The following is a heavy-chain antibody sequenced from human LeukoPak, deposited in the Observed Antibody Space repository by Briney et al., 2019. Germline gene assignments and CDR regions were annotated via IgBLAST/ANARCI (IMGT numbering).Heavy chain of an antibody. J-gene: IGHJ3*01. CDR1: GFTFGNYG. Sequence: PGGALRLSCAASGFTFGNYGMNWVRQAPGKGLEWISYITSSSDNTFYADSVKGRFTVSRDNAKNSLYLHMNDLRAEDTAVYYCALPLGESEFSRGQGTMVTV. V-gene: IGHV3-48*01. D-gene: IGHD3-16*01. CDR3: ALPLGESEFS. CDR2: ITSSSDNT.